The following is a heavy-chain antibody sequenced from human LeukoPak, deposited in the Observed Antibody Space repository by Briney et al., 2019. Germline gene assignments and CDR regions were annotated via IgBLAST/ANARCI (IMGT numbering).Heavy chain of an antibody. Sequence: RASVKVSCKASGYTFTGYYMHWVRQAPGQGLEWMGRINPNSGGTNYAQKFQGRVTMTRDTSISTAYMELSRLRSDDTAVYYCARGSRYSSGWYHYYYYGMDVWGQGTTVTVSS. CDR2: INPNSGGT. D-gene: IGHD6-19*01. CDR1: GYTFTGYY. J-gene: IGHJ6*02. V-gene: IGHV1-2*06. CDR3: ARGSRYSSGWYHYYYYGMDV.